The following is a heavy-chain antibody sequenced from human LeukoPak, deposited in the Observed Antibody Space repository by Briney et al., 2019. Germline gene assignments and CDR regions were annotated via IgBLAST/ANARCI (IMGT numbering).Heavy chain of an antibody. CDR2: INHSGST. CDR3: ARGYSGTAMVL. CDR1: GGSFSGYY. D-gene: IGHD5-18*01. J-gene: IGHJ4*02. V-gene: IGHV4-34*01. Sequence: SETLSLTCAVSGGSFSGYYWSWIRQPPGKGLEWIGEINHSGSTNYNPSLKSRVTISVDTSKNQFSLKLSSVTAADTAVYYCARGYSGTAMVLWGQGTLVTVS.